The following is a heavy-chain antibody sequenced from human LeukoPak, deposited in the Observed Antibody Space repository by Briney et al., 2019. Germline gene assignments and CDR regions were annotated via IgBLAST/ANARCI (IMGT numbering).Heavy chain of an antibody. CDR1: GGSISSSSYY. V-gene: IGHV4-39*01. CDR2: IYYSGST. J-gene: IGHJ6*02. D-gene: IGHD3-22*01. CDR3: ARQQYYYDNSGSWFYYYGMDV. Sequence: SETLSLTCTVSGGSISSSSYYWGWIRQPPGKGLEWIGSIYYSGSTYYNPSLKSRVTISVDTSKNQFSLKLSSVTAADTAVYYCARQQYYYDNSGSWFYYYGMDVWGPGTTVTVSS.